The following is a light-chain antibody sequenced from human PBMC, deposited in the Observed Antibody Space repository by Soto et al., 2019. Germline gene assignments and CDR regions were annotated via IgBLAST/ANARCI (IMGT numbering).Light chain of an antibody. CDR2: YDS. Sequence: SYELTQPPSVSVAPGKTARITCGGNNIGSKSVHWYQQKPGQAPVLVIYYDSDRPSGIPERFSGSNSGNTATLTISRVEAGSEVDYYCPVWDSSSDRDVVFGGGTKLTVL. V-gene: IGLV3-21*04. CDR1: NIGSKS. CDR3: PVWDSSSDRDVV. J-gene: IGLJ2*01.